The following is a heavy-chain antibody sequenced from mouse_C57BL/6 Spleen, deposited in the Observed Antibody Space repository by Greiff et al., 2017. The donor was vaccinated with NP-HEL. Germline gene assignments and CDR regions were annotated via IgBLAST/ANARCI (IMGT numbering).Heavy chain of an antibody. D-gene: IGHD1-1*01. Sequence: VQLQESGPELVKPGASVKISCKASVYAFSSSWMNWVKQRPGKGLEWIGRIYPGDGDTNYNGKFKGKATLTADKSSSTAYMQLSSLTSEDSAVYFCARNYGSSPWYFDVWGTGTTVTVSS. V-gene: IGHV1-82*01. CDR1: VYAFSSSW. J-gene: IGHJ1*03. CDR2: IYPGDGDT. CDR3: ARNYGSSPWYFDV.